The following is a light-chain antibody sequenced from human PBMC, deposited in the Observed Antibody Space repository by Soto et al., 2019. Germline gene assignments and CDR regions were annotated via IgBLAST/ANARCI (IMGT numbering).Light chain of an antibody. J-gene: IGKJ1*01. CDR2: ETS. CDR3: QQRVSGPWT. CDR1: QSVAKY. Sequence: EIVLTQSPATLSLSPGDGATLSCRASQSVAKYLVWYQQKPGQSPRLLIYETSERASVVPARFSGSGSGTDFTLTISSLEPEDFASYYCQQRVSGPWTFGQGTRVEF. V-gene: IGKV3-11*01.